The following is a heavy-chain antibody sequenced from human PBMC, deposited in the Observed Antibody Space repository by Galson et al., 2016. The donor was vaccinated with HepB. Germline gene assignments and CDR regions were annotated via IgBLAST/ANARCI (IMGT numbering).Heavy chain of an antibody. J-gene: IGHJ6*02. CDR1: GFTFSNFD. CDR2: ISSDATKQ. CDR3: AKDRDGDYDYGMDV. Sequence: SLRLSCAASGFTFSNFDIHWVRQAPGKGLEWVALISSDATKQFLADSVKGRFSVSRDNSRNTLFLQMNSLRVDDTAVYYCAKDRDGDYDYGMDVWGQGTAVTV. D-gene: IGHD4-17*01. V-gene: IGHV3-30*18.